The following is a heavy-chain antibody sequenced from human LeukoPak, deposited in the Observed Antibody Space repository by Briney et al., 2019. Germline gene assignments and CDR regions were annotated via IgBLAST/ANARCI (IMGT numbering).Heavy chain of an antibody. CDR2: IYYSGST. Sequence: RTSETLSLTCTVSGGSISSYYWSWIRQPPGKGLEWIGYIYYSGSTNYNPSLKSRVTISVDTSKNQFSLKLSSVTAADTAVYYCARDVSGWYVSDIWGQGTMVTVSS. CDR3: ARDVSGWYVSDI. J-gene: IGHJ3*02. D-gene: IGHD6-19*01. V-gene: IGHV4-59*01. CDR1: GGSISSYY.